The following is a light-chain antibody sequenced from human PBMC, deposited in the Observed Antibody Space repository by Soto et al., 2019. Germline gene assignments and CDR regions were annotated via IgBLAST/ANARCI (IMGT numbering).Light chain of an antibody. CDR2: DDS. V-gene: IGLV3-21*02. CDR1: NIGRKS. Sequence: SYELTQPPSVSVAPGQTASITCGGNNIGRKSVHWYQQKPGQAPVLVVYDDSDRPSGIPERLSGSNSGNTATLTISRVEAGDEADYYCQVWDSSTHHPVFGGETKVT. CDR3: QVWDSSTHHPV. J-gene: IGLJ2*01.